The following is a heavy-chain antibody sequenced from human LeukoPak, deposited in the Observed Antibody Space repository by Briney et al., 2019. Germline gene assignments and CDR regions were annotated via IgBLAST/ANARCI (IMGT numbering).Heavy chain of an antibody. V-gene: IGHV1-18*01. CDR1: GYTFTSYG. CDR2: SSAYNGNT. J-gene: IGHJ4*02. D-gene: IGHD2-8*01. CDR3: ARGYCTNDVSYRGDY. Sequence: ASVKVSCKASGYTFTSYGISWVRQAPGQGLEWMAWSSAYNGNTNYAQKLQGRVTMTTDTSTSTAYMELRSLRSDDTAVYYCARGYCTNDVSYRGDYWGQGTLVTVSS.